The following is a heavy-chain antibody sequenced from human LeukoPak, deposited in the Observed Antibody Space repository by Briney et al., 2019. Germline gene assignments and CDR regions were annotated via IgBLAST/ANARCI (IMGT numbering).Heavy chain of an antibody. CDR2: INPNSGGT. V-gene: IGHV1-2*02. D-gene: IGHD3-10*01. Sequence: ASVKVSCKASGYTFTGYYMHWVRQAPGQGLEWMGWINPNSGGTNYAQKFQGRVTMTRDTSISTAYMELSRLRSDDTAVYYCARDQSALLWFGESNDAFDIWGQGTMVTVSS. J-gene: IGHJ3*02. CDR3: ARDQSALLWFGESNDAFDI. CDR1: GYTFTGYY.